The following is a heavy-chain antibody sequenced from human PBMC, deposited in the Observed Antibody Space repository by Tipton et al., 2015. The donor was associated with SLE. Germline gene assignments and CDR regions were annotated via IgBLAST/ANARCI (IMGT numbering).Heavy chain of an antibody. V-gene: IGHV4-34*01. CDR1: GGSFSGYY. D-gene: IGHD3-16*01. J-gene: IGHJ4*02. CDR2: INHSGST. Sequence: TLSLTCAVYGGSFSGYYWSWIRQPPGKGLEWIGEINHSGSTNYNPSLKSRVTISVDTSKNQFSLKLSSVTAADTAVYYCATGHDYIWGSYPDWGQGTLVTVSS. CDR3: ATGHDYIWGSYPD.